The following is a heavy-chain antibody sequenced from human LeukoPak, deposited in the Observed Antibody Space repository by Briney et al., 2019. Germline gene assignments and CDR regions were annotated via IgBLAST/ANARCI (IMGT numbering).Heavy chain of an antibody. V-gene: IGHV4-39*07. CDR3: ASGGGGRSSGWYLDY. J-gene: IGHJ4*02. CDR2: IYYSGST. CDR1: GGSISSSSYY. Sequence: SETLSLTCTVSGGSISSSSYYWGWIRQPPGKRLEWSGSIYYSGSTYYNPSLKSRVTISVDTSKNQFFLKLSSVTAADTAVYYCASGGGGRSSGWYLDYWGQGTLVTVSS. D-gene: IGHD6-19*01.